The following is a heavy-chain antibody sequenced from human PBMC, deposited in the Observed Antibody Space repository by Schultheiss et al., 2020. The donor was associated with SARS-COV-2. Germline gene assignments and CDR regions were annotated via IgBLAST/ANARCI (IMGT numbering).Heavy chain of an antibody. CDR2: INPNSGGT. CDR3: ARDERDSGSYYFDY. Sequence: ASVKVSCKASGYTFTGYYMHWVRQAPGQGLEWMGWINPNSGGTNYAQKFQGRVTMTRDTSISTAYMELSRLRSEDTAVYYCARDERDSGSYYFDYWGQGTLVTVSS. CDR1: GYTFTGYY. D-gene: IGHD1-26*01. J-gene: IGHJ4*02. V-gene: IGHV1-2*02.